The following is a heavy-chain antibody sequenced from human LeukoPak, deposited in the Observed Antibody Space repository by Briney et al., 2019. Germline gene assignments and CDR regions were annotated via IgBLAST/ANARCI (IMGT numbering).Heavy chain of an antibody. D-gene: IGHD5-12*01. CDR3: ARVTGGYQGSYFDY. Sequence: ASVKVSCKASGYDFTKYAVQWVRQAPGQRLEWMGGIIPIFGTANYAQKFQGRVTITADESTSTAYMELSSLRSEDTAVYYCARVTGGYQGSYFDYWGQGTLVTVSS. CDR2: IIPIFGTA. CDR1: GYDFTKYA. J-gene: IGHJ4*02. V-gene: IGHV1-69*13.